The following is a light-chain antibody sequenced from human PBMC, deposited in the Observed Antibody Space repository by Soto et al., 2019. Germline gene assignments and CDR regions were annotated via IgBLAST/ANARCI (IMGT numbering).Light chain of an antibody. V-gene: IGLV3-1*01. Sequence: SYELTQPPSVSVSPGQTASITCSGDKLGDKYAYWYQQKPGQSPVLVIYQDSKRPSGIPERFSGSNSGNTATLTISGTQAMDEADYYCQAWDSSTVVVFGGGTKVTVL. CDR3: QAWDSSTVVV. CDR1: KLGDKY. CDR2: QDS. J-gene: IGLJ2*01.